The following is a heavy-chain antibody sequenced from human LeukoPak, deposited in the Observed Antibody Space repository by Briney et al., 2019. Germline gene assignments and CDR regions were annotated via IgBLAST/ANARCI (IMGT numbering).Heavy chain of an antibody. D-gene: IGHD5-12*01. CDR2: IYYSGST. CDR3: ERHSQNGGWLRPNPDYFDY. Sequence: SETLSLTCAVYGGSISSYYWSWIRQPPGKGLEWIGYIYYSGSTNYNPSLKSRVTISVDTSKNQFSLKLSSVTAADTAVYYCERHSQNGGWLRPNPDYFDYWGQGTLVTVSS. V-gene: IGHV4-59*08. J-gene: IGHJ4*02. CDR1: GGSISSYY.